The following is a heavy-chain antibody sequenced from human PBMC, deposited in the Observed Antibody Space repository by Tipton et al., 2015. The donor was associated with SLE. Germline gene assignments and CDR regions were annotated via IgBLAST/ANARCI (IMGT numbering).Heavy chain of an antibody. CDR3: TRGGRGDGANPFDP. V-gene: IGHV4-39*07. D-gene: IGHD4/OR15-4a*01. CDR1: GGSITTRSYY. Sequence: TLSLTCIVSGGSITTRSYYWGWIRQPPGKGLEWIASISYSGATYYNPSLKSRVTISADTSKNQFSLKLTSVTVADTAVYYCTRGGRGDGANPFDPWGQGTLVTVSS. CDR2: ISYSGAT. J-gene: IGHJ5*02.